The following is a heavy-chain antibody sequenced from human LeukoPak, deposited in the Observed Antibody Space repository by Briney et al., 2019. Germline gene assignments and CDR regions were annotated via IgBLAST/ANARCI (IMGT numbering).Heavy chain of an antibody. CDR3: AGEDLRGYSS. J-gene: IGHJ5*02. CDR2: INHSGST. CDR1: GGSFSGYY. Sequence: SETLSLTCAVYGGSFSGYYWSWIRQPPGKGLEWIGEINHSGSTNYNPSLKSRVTISVDTSKNQFSLKLSSVTAADTAVYYCAGEDLRGYSSWGQGTLVTVSS. V-gene: IGHV4-34*01. D-gene: IGHD5-18*01.